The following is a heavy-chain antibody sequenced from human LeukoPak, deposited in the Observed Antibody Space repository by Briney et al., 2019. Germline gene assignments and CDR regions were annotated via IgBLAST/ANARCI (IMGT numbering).Heavy chain of an antibody. J-gene: IGHJ4*02. V-gene: IGHV3-53*01. Sequence: GGSLRLSCAASGFIVSSNYMSWVRQAPGKGLEWVSIIYSDGSTYYADSVKGRFTISRDNSKNTLYLQLNSLRAEDTAVYYCAKARSGSYYGNFEYWGQGTLVTVSS. D-gene: IGHD1-26*01. CDR2: IYSDGST. CDR3: AKARSGSYYGNFEY. CDR1: GFIVSSNY.